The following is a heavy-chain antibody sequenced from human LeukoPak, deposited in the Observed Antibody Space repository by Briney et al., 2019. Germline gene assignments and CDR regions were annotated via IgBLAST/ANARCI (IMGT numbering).Heavy chain of an antibody. CDR2: IYSDGST. CDR1: GLTVSSNY. J-gene: IGHJ6*04. D-gene: IGHD6-19*01. CDR3: AREFEVAGLAMDV. V-gene: IGHV3-53*01. Sequence: PGGSLRLSCAASGLTVSSNYMSWVRQAPGKGLEWVSVIYSDGSTYYAESVKGRFTISRDNSKNTLYLQMKSLRAEDTAVYYCAREFEVAGLAMDVWGKGTTVTVSS.